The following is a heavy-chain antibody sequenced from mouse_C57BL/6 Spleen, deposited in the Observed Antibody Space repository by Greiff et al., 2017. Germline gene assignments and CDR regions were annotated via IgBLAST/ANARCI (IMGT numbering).Heavy chain of an antibody. D-gene: IGHD1-1*01. Sequence: QVQLQESGAELARPGASVKLSCKASGYTFTSYGISWVKQRTGQGLEWIGEIYPRSGNTYYNEKFKGKATLTADKSSSTAYMELRSLTSEDSAVYSCARREDYGSRSGFADWGQGTLVTVSA. CDR1: GYTFTSYG. CDR3: ARREDYGSRSGFAD. J-gene: IGHJ3*01. CDR2: IYPRSGNT. V-gene: IGHV1-81*01.